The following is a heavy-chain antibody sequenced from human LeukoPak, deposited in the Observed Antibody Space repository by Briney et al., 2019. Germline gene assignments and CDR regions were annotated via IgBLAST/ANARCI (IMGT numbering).Heavy chain of an antibody. Sequence: SVKVSCKASGDTFSNYAVTWVRQAPGQGLEFMGGIIPIFGTANYAQKFQGRVTMTADESTSTTYMELFSLTSEDTAVYYCARVARRMLSSDYKGIDYWGQGTLVTVSS. V-gene: IGHV1-69*13. CDR1: GDTFSNYA. CDR3: ARVARRMLSSDYKGIDY. J-gene: IGHJ4*02. D-gene: IGHD3-22*01. CDR2: IIPIFGTA.